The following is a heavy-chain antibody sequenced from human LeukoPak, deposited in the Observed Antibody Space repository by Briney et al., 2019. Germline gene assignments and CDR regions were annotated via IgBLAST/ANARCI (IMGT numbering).Heavy chain of an antibody. CDR1: GYTLTELS. Sequence: ASVKVSCKVSGYTLTELSVHWVRQAPGKGLEWMGGFDPEDGETIYAQKFQGRVTMTEDTSTDTAYMELSSLRSEDTAVYYCATDNYGDYGANLFDYWGQGTLVTVSS. CDR2: FDPEDGET. D-gene: IGHD4-17*01. J-gene: IGHJ4*02. CDR3: ATDNYGDYGANLFDY. V-gene: IGHV1-24*01.